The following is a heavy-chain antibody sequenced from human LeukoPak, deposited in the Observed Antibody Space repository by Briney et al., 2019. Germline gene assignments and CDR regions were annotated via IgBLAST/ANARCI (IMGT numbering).Heavy chain of an antibody. Sequence: ASVKVSCKASGYTFTGYYMHWVRQAPGHPREWMGWINPNICGTNYAQKFHGRVTMTRDTSISTAYMELSRLRSDDTAVYYCARADDSSGYWGSPAPYYFDYWGQGTLVTVSS. V-gene: IGHV1-2*02. D-gene: IGHD3-22*01. CDR2: INPNICGT. J-gene: IGHJ4*02. CDR1: GYTFTGYY. CDR3: ARADDSSGYWGSPAPYYFDY.